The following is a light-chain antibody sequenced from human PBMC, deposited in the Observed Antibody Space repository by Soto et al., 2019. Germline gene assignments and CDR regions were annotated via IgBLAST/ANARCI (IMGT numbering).Light chain of an antibody. CDR2: DAS. V-gene: IGKV1-5*01. Sequence: DIQMTQSPSTLSASVGDRVTNTCRASQSISKWLVWYQQKPGKAPKLLIFDASVLKSGVPSRFSGSGFGTEFTLSISSLQPDDFATYYCQQYNDYSSWTFGQGTKV. CDR3: QQYNDYSSWT. CDR1: QSISKW. J-gene: IGKJ1*01.